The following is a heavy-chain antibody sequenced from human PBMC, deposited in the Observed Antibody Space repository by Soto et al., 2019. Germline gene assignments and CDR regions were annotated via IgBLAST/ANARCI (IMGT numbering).Heavy chain of an antibody. CDR1: GYNFIDYV. CDR3: ARAATTTEKYYYYMDV. Sequence: QVQLVQSGAEVKKPGASVRVACKTSGYNFIDYVISWVRQAPGQGLEWVGWISASNGDSNFAQKVQGRVTMTTDTSTSTVYMELRSLRSDDSALYFCARAATTTEKYYYYMDVWGKGTTVTVSS. V-gene: IGHV1-18*01. J-gene: IGHJ6*03. D-gene: IGHD1-26*01. CDR2: ISASNGDS.